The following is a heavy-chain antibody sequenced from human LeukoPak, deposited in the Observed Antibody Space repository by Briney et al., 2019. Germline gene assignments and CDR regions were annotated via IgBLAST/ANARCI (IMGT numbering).Heavy chain of an antibody. CDR1: GVSISSSSYY. V-gene: IGHV4-39*01. Sequence: PSETLSLTCTVSGVSISSSSYYWGWIRQPPGKGLEWIGSIYYSGSTYYNPSLKSRVTISVDTSKNQFSLKLSSVTAADTAVYYCAGARGDGYRGSTDYWGQGTLVTVSS. CDR2: IYYSGST. CDR3: AGARGDGYRGSTDY. D-gene: IGHD5-24*01. J-gene: IGHJ4*02.